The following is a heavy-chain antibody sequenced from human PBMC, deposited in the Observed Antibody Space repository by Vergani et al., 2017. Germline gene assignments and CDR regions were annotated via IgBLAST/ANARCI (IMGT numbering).Heavy chain of an antibody. D-gene: IGHD3-3*01. CDR3: ASPVWHGFYGNFDN. CDR1: GISISQTYH. Sequence: HVLLQGSSPGLVKPSETLSLTFVVSGISISQTYHWAWIRQTPGKGLEWIGIVYHRGAITYNPSLVSRVTISVDTYSNELSLKLTSVTAADTAVYYCASPVWHGFYGNFDNWGQGTLVTVSS. J-gene: IGHJ4*02. V-gene: IGHV4-38-2*01. CDR2: VYHRGAI.